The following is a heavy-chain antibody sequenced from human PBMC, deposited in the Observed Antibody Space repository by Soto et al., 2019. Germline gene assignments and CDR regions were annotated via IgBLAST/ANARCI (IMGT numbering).Heavy chain of an antibody. Sequence: SETLSLTXSVSGAALNSGNYYWSWIRQVPGKGLEWIGHIYVTGAVDYNPSLRDRITISQDTSERQFSLNLRLVTAAGTAVYYCARLRIATNNYKWFDPWGQGTLVTVS. D-gene: IGHD2-21*01. J-gene: IGHJ5*02. CDR2: IYVTGAV. CDR1: GAALNSGNYY. CDR3: ARLRIATNNYKWFDP. V-gene: IGHV4-31*02.